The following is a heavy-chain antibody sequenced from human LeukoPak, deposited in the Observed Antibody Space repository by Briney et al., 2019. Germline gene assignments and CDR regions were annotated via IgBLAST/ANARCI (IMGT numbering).Heavy chain of an antibody. Sequence: GGSLRLSCAASGFTFDDYAVHWVRQAPGKGLEWVSGISWNSGSIGYADSVKGRFTISRDNAKNSLYLQMNSLRAGDTALYYCAKDRRSSGYYLDAFDIWGQGTMVTVSS. D-gene: IGHD3-22*01. CDR1: GFTFDDYA. CDR2: ISWNSGSI. J-gene: IGHJ3*02. CDR3: AKDRRSSGYYLDAFDI. V-gene: IGHV3-9*01.